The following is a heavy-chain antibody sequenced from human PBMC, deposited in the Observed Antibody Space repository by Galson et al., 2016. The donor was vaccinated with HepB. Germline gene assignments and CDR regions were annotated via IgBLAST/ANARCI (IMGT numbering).Heavy chain of an antibody. D-gene: IGHD3-16*01. J-gene: IGHJ4*02. Sequence: SLRLSCAASGFPFRSYGMHWVRQFPGKGLDWVAAISYDGNNENFADSVKGRFTISRDQSKNTVYLQMNTLRAEDTAVYFCARDSRDYFSYYFDYWGPGTLVTVSS. CDR3: ARDSRDYFSYYFDY. CDR1: GFPFRSYG. CDR2: ISYDGNNE. V-gene: IGHV3-30*03.